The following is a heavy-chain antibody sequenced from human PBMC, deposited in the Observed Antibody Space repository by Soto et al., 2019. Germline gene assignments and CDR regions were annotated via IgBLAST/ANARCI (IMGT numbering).Heavy chain of an antibody. CDR3: ARTLYDFWSGKSSYIDY. CDR2: ISAYNGNT. J-gene: IGHJ4*02. D-gene: IGHD3-3*01. CDR1: GYTFTSYG. V-gene: IGHV1-18*01. Sequence: ASVKVSCKASGYTFTSYGISWVRQAPGQGLEWMGWISAYNGNTNYAQKLQGRVTMTTDKSTSTAYMELRSLRSDDTAVYYCARTLYDFWSGKSSYIDYWGQGTLVTVSS.